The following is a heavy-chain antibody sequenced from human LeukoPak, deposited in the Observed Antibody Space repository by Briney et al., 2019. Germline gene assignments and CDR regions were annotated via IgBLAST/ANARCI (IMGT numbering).Heavy chain of an antibody. J-gene: IGHJ5*02. CDR1: GYTFTGYY. Sequence: SVTVSCKASGYTFTGYYMHWVRQAPGQGLEWMGRIIPILGIANYAQKFQGRVTITADKSTSTAYMELSSLRSEDTAVYYCARERYSSSSGFDPWGQGTLVTVSS. CDR2: IIPILGIA. V-gene: IGHV1-69*04. D-gene: IGHD6-6*01. CDR3: ARERYSSSSGFDP.